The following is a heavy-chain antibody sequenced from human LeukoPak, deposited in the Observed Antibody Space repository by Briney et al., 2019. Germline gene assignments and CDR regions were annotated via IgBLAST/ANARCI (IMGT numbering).Heavy chain of an antibody. CDR3: ARGQYSPDY. V-gene: IGHV3-33*01. Sequence: PGGSLRLSCAASGFTFSTYGMHWVRQAPGKGLEWVAVIWYDGGNKYYSDSVKGRFTISRDNSKNTVSLRMNSLRAEDTAVYYCARGQYSPDYWGQGTVVTVSS. J-gene: IGHJ4*02. D-gene: IGHD2-15*01. CDR1: GFTFSTYG. CDR2: IWYDGGNK.